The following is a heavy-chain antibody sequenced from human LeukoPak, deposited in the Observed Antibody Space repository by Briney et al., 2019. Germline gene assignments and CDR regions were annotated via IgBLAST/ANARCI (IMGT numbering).Heavy chain of an antibody. CDR3: ARVRGYSKNDAFDI. CDR1: GFTFSNYW. Sequence: GGSLRLSCAASGFTFSNYWMHWVRQAPGKGLVWVSRINSDGSSTSYADSVKGRFTISRDNAKNSLYLQMNSLRAEDTAVYYCARVRGYSKNDAFDIWGQGTMVTVSS. J-gene: IGHJ3*02. V-gene: IGHV3-74*01. D-gene: IGHD3-22*01. CDR2: INSDGSST.